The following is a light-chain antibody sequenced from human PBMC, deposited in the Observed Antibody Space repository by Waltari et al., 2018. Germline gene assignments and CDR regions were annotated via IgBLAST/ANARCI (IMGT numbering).Light chain of an antibody. CDR2: KGS. V-gene: IGLV8-61*01. J-gene: IGLJ3*02. Sequence: QTVVTQEPSLSVSPGGTVTLTCALTSGSVSTHSYATWYQQTPGQPPRTLVYKGSSRSSGVPDRFSGSVLGNTAALTITGAQADDEANYYCSLYMGSGIWVFGGGTKLTVL. CDR1: SGSVSTHSY. CDR3: SLYMGSGIWV.